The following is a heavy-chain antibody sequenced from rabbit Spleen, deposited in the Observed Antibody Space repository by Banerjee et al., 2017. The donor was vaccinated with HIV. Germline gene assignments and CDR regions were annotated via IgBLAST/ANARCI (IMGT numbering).Heavy chain of an antibody. CDR3: ARDGPSSLAQHLSYLVL. Sequence: EESGGDLVKPEGSLTLTCTASGFSLSNNYVICWVRQAPGKGLEWIACIYTGSSGTTVYASWAKGRFTISTTSSTTVTLQMTSLTVADTATYFCARDGPSSLAQHLSYLVLWGQGTLVTVS. CDR2: IYTGSSGTT. J-gene: IGHJ4*01. CDR1: GFSLSNNYV. V-gene: IGHV1S45*01. D-gene: IGHD1-1*01.